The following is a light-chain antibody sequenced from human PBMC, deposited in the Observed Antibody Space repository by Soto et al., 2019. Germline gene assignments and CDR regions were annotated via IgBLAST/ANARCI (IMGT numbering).Light chain of an antibody. CDR1: QSIGSTY. CDR3: QHYGSSPTWT. J-gene: IGKJ1*01. Sequence: ELVLTHSPGTLSLSPGERATLSCRASQSIGSTYLAWYHQKPGQAPRVLIYGASSRATGIPDRFSGSGSGTDFTLTISRLEPEDFAVYYCQHYGSSPTWTFGQGTKVDIK. V-gene: IGKV3-20*01. CDR2: GAS.